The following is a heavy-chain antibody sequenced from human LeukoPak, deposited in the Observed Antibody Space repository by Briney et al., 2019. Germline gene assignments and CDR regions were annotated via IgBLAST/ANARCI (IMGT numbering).Heavy chain of an antibody. V-gene: IGHV3-43D*03. CDR1: GFTFSTYW. CDR2: ISWDGGST. D-gene: IGHD6-6*01. CDR3: AKDPGVYDYYYYMDV. Sequence: GGSLRLSCAASGFTFSTYWMHWVRQAPGKGLEWVSLISWDGGSTYYADSVKGRFTISRDNSKNSLYLQMNSLRAEDTALYYCAKDPGVYDYYYYMDVWGKGTTVTVSS. J-gene: IGHJ6*03.